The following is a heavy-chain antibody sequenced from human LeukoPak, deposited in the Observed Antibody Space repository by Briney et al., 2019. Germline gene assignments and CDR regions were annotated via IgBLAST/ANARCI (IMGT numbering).Heavy chain of an antibody. J-gene: IGHJ3*02. CDR3: ARAYYYGSGTFDI. CDR1: GGSISPYY. CDR2: VYYTGST. D-gene: IGHD3-10*01. V-gene: IGHV4-59*01. Sequence: SKTLSLTCTVSGGSISPYYWSWIRQPPGKGLEWIGYVYYTGSTYYNPSLKSRVTILIDTSKNQFSLKLTSVTAADTAVYYCARAYYYGSGTFDIWGQGTMVTVSS.